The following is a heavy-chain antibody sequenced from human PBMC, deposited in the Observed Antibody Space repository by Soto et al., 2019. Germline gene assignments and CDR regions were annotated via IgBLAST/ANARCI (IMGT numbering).Heavy chain of an antibody. CDR3: SRGMLV. J-gene: IGHJ4*02. CDR2: ISYGGST. CDR1: GGSINSGGYC. D-gene: IGHD6-6*01. Sequence: QVQLQESGPGLVKPSQTLSLTCTVSGGSINSGGYCWSWIRQHPGKGLDWIGCISYGGSTSYNPSLKGRVTISVDTSKNQFSLKLTSVTAAATAVYYCSRGMLVWGQGALITVSS. V-gene: IGHV4-31*03.